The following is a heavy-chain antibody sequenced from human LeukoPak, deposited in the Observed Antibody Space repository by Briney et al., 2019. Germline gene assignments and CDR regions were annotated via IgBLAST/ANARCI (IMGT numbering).Heavy chain of an antibody. D-gene: IGHD2-8*01. CDR3: AKDRCSNGIGCYYYYMDV. Sequence: GGSLRLSCAASGFTFSTYEMNWVRQAPGRGLEWVSSISSRAATRYYADSVKGRFSISRDSSKNILYLQMNSLRAEDTAVYYCAKDRCSNGIGCYYYYMDVWGKGTTVTISS. J-gene: IGHJ6*03. CDR1: GFTFSTYE. CDR2: ISSRAATR. V-gene: IGHV3-48*03.